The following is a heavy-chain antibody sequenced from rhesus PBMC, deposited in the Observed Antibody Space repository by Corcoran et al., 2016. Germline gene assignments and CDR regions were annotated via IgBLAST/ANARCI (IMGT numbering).Heavy chain of an antibody. D-gene: IGHD3-16*01. Sequence: QLQLQESGPGLVKPSETLSVTCAVSGGSISRYSWSWIRQAPGKGLEWIGDIYGSGSSTNYNPSLKSRGTLSVDTSKNQFSLKLSSVTAADTAVYYCARDDYYSGSYYYGSLDVWGRGVLVTVSS. CDR3: ARDDYYSGSYYYGSLDV. V-gene: IGHV4-169*02. CDR1: GGSISRYS. J-gene: IGHJ5-2*02. CDR2: IYGSGSST.